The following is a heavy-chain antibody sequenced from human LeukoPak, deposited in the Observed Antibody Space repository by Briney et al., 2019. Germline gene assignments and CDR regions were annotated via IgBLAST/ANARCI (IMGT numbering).Heavy chain of an antibody. CDR1: GGSISSYY. Sequence: SETLSLTCTVSGGSISSYYWSWIRQPPGKGLEWIGYIYYSGSTNYNPSLKSRVTISVDTSKNQFSLKLSSVTAADTAVYYCARGRNADIVVVPAASHDAFDIWGQGTMVTVSS. CDR2: IYYSGST. V-gene: IGHV4-59*08. CDR3: ARGRNADIVVVPAASHDAFDI. D-gene: IGHD2-2*01. J-gene: IGHJ3*02.